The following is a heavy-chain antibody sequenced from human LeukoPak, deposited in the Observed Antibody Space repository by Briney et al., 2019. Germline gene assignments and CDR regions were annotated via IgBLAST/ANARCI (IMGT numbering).Heavy chain of an antibody. J-gene: IGHJ3*02. CDR3: ASAYYDFWSGYYTSAFDI. D-gene: IGHD3-3*01. V-gene: IGHV3-7*01. CDR2: IKQDGSEK. Sequence: PGGSLRLSCATPGFTFSSYWMSWVRQAPGKGLEWVANIKQDGSEKYYVDSVKGRFTISRDNAKNSLYLQMNSLRAEDTAVYYCASAYYDFWSGYYTSAFDIWGQGTMVTVSS. CDR1: GFTFSSYW.